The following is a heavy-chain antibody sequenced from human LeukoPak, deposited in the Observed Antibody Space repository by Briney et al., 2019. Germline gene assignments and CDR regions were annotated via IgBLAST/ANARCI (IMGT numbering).Heavy chain of an antibody. CDR2: IYTSGST. CDR1: GGSISTYY. D-gene: IGHD3-22*01. V-gene: IGHV4-4*07. Sequence: SETVSLTCTVSGGSISTYYWTWIRQPAGKGLEWIGRIYTSGSTNYNPSLKSRVTISVDKSKNQFSLKLSSVTAADTAVYYCAREPYFDSTGYYFDYWGQGTLVTITS. CDR3: AREPYFDSTGYYFDY. J-gene: IGHJ4*02.